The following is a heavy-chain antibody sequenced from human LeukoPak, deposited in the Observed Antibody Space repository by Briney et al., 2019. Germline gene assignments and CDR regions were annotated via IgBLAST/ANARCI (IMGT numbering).Heavy chain of an antibody. D-gene: IGHD3-22*01. J-gene: IGHJ2*01. CDR3: ARNPYDSSGYKAPYWHFDL. CDR1: GFTFSSYA. V-gene: IGHV3-23*01. Sequence: GGSLRLSCAASGFTFSSYAMSWVRQAPGKGLEWVSSIAGSGRHTYYADSVKGRFTISRDNSKNTLYLQMNSLRVEDTAVYYCARNPYDSSGYKAPYWHFDLWGRGTLVTVS. CDR2: IAGSGRHT.